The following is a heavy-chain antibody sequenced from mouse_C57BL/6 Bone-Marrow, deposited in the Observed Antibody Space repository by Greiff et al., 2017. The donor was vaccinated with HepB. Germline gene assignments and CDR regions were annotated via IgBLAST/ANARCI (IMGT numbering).Heavy chain of an antibody. D-gene: IGHD1-1*01. Sequence: EVQGVESGGGLVQPGESLKLSCESNEYEFPSHDMSWVRKTPEKRLELVAAINSDGGSTYYPDTMERRFIISRDNTKKTLYLQMSSLRSEDTALYYCARHYYGSTLYWYFDVWGTGTTVTVSS. CDR3: ARHYYGSTLYWYFDV. J-gene: IGHJ1*03. CDR1: EYEFPSHD. CDR2: INSDGGST. V-gene: IGHV5-2*01.